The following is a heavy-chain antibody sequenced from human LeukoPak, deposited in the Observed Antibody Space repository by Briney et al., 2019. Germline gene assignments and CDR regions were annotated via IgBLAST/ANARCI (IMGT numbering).Heavy chain of an antibody. J-gene: IGHJ4*02. D-gene: IGHD6-13*01. CDR2: IIPIFGTA. Sequence: ASVKVSCKASGYTFTSYEINWVRQATGQGLEWMGGIIPIFGTANYAQKFQGRVTITTDESTSTAYMELSSLRSEDTAVYYCAITPGIAAAGTLDYWGQGTLVTVSS. CDR1: GYTFTSYE. CDR3: AITPGIAAAGTLDY. V-gene: IGHV1-69*05.